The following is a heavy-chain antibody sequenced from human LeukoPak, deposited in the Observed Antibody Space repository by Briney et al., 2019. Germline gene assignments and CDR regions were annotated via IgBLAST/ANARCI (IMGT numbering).Heavy chain of an antibody. CDR3: ARTQYGGSRNFDY. Sequence: GGSLRLSCAASGFTFSSYWMSWVRQAPGKGLEWVANIKQDGSEKYYVDSVKGRFTISRDNAKNSLYLQMNSLRAEDTAVYYCARTQYGGSRNFDYWGQGTLVTVSS. J-gene: IGHJ4*02. V-gene: IGHV3-7*01. D-gene: IGHD4-23*01. CDR1: GFTFSSYW. CDR2: IKQDGSEK.